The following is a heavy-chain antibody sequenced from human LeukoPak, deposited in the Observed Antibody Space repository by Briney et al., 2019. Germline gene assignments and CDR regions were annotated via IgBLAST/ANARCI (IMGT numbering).Heavy chain of an antibody. D-gene: IGHD6-6*01. CDR1: GFTVSSNY. J-gene: IGHJ4*02. CDR3: AKVRIAARLFDY. CDR2: ISGSGGST. V-gene: IGHV3-23*01. Sequence: PGGSLRLSCAASGFTVSSNYMSWVRQAPGKGLEWVSAISGSGGSTYYADSVKGRFTISRDNSKNTLYLQMNSLRAEDTAVYYCAKVRIAARLFDYWGQGTLVTVSS.